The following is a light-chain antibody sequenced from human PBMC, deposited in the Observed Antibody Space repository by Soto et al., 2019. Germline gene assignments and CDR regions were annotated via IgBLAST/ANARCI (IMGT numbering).Light chain of an antibody. CDR3: EAWDGSLNAVL. V-gene: IGLV1-44*01. CDR1: SSNIGTNT. CDR2: SNN. J-gene: IGLJ2*01. Sequence: QAVVTQPPSASGTPGQRVTISCSGSSSNIGTNTVNWYQHLPGSAPKLLIYSNNQRPSGVPDRFSGSQSGTSASLAISGLQPDDEADYYCEAWDGSLNAVLFGGVTKLTVL.